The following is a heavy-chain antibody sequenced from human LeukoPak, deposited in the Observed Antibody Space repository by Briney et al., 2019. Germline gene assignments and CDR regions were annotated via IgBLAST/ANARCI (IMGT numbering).Heavy chain of an antibody. V-gene: IGHV4-39*01. CDR1: GVSVSSSDYY. CDR2: IYYSGST. CDR3: ARLQYYYGMDV. J-gene: IGHJ6*02. D-gene: IGHD2/OR15-2a*01. Sequence: PSETLSLTCTVSGVSVSSSDYYWGWIRQPPGKGLEWIGTIYYSGSTPYNPSLKSRVTISVDTSKNQFSLKLTSVTAADTAVYYCARLQYYYGMDVWGQGTTVTVSS.